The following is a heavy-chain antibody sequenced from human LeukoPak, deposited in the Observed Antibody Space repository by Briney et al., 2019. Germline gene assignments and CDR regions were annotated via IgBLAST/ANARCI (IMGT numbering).Heavy chain of an antibody. CDR1: GFTFSSYA. Sequence: GGSLRLSCAASGFTFSSYAMSWVRQAPGKGLEWVSAISGSGANTFYTDSVKGRFTISRDNSKNTLYLQMNSLRAEDTAVYYCARGYGSGSYPFDYWGQGTLVTVSS. J-gene: IGHJ4*02. V-gene: IGHV3-23*01. CDR2: ISGSGANT. D-gene: IGHD3-10*01. CDR3: ARGYGSGSYPFDY.